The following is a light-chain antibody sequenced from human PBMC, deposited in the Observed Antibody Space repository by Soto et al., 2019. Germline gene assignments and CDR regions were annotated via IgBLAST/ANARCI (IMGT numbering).Light chain of an antibody. J-gene: IGLJ1*01. CDR2: EVR. Sequence: QSALTQPASVSGSPGQSSTISCTGTASDVGAYDYVSWYQHHPGKPPKLLIFEVRDRPSGVSNRFSGSKSGNTAYLPSSGLQPEGEADYFCSSSTSSSTLVFRTGTQFTFL. CDR3: SSSTSSSTLV. V-gene: IGLV2-14*01. CDR1: ASDVGAYDY.